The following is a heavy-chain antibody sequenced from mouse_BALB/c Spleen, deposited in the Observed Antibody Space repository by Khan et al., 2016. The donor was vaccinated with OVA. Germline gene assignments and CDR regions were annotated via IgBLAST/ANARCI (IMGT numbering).Heavy chain of an antibody. CDR2: IRNKAKDYTT. D-gene: IGHD1-1*01. V-gene: IGHV7-3*02. J-gene: IGHJ1*01. CDR1: GFTFTDYY. Sequence: EVELVESGGGLVQPGGSLRLSCATSGFTFTDYYISWVRQPPGKSLEWLGFIRNKAKDYTTEYSAPVEGRFTISRDNSQSIVYLQMNTLRYEDSATYYCARETVVDVYWYLDVWGAGTTVTVSS. CDR3: ARETVVDVYWYLDV.